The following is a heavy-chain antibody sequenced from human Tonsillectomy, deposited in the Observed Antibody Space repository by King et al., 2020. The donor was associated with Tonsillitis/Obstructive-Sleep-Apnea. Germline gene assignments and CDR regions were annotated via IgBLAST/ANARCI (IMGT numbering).Heavy chain of an antibody. CDR2: IDYSGST. Sequence: PLPSSGPGLVTPSATLSLPCTVSGGSLSRYSWSLLRPSPGTGLEWIGYIDYSGSTNNNPSLKSRVTISVDTSKNQFSLQLSSVTAADTAGEAGAREGAGRKAGERGGKGTRGT. CDR3: AREGAGRKAGER. D-gene: IGHD1-14*01. J-gene: IGHJ3*01. V-gene: IGHV4-59*01. CDR1: GGSLSRYS.